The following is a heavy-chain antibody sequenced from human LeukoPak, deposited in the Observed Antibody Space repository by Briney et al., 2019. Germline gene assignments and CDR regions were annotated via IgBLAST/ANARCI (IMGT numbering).Heavy chain of an antibody. CDR2: ISRDSNYI. D-gene: IGHD4-11*01. CDR3: ARELTYSAY. J-gene: IGHJ4*02. CDR1: GFTFSSYA. Sequence: GGSLRLSCAASGFTFSSYAMNWVRQAPGKGLEWVSSISRDSNYIYYADSVKGRFTISRDNAKNSLYLQMNSLRAEDTAVYYCARELTYSAYGSQGSLVTVSS. V-gene: IGHV3-21*01.